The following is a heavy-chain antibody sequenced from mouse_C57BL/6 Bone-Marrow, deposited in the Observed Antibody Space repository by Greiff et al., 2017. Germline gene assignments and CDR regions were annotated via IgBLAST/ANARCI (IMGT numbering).Heavy chain of an antibody. J-gene: IGHJ2*01. D-gene: IGHD1-1*01. CDR2: ISDGGSYT. CDR1: GFTFSSYA. V-gene: IGHV5-4*03. CDR3: AKAIYYYGSDY. Sequence: EVMLVESGGGLVKPGGSLKLSCAASGFTFSSYAMSWVRQTPEKRLEWVATISDGGSYTYYPDNVKGRFTISRDNAKNNLYLQMSHLKSEDTAMYYGAKAIYYYGSDYWGQGTTLTVSS.